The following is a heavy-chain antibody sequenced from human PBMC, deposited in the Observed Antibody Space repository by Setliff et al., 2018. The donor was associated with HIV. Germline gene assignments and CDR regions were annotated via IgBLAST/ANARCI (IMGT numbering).Heavy chain of an antibody. V-gene: IGHV3-23*01. J-gene: IGHJ6*02. Sequence: GGSLRLSCAASGFTFSSYAMSWVRQAPGKGLDWVSAISGSGGSTYYADSVKGRFTISRDNSKNTLYLQMNSLRAEDTAVYYCAKAKGGNVLFPHGMDVWGQGTTVTVSS. CDR3: AKAKGGNVLFPHGMDV. CDR1: GFTFSSYA. CDR2: ISGSGGST. D-gene: IGHD3-16*01.